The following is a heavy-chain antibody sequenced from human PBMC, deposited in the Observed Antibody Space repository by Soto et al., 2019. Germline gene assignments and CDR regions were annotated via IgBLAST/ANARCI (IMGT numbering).Heavy chain of an antibody. Sequence: PGGSLRLSCAASGFTFSSYSMNWVRQAPGKGLEWVSYISSSSSTIYYADSVKGRFTISRDNAKNSLYLQMNSLRDEDTAVYYCARGRAYYDILTGPRHWFDPWGQGTLVTVSS. CDR2: ISSSSSTI. CDR1: GFTFSSYS. J-gene: IGHJ5*02. V-gene: IGHV3-48*02. CDR3: ARGRAYYDILTGPRHWFDP. D-gene: IGHD3-9*01.